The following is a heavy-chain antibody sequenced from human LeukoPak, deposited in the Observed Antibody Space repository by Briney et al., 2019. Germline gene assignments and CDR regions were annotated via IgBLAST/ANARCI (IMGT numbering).Heavy chain of an antibody. D-gene: IGHD3-22*01. CDR3: ARGRSMWYYDSSGYYTTSSEYNWFDP. J-gene: IGHJ5*02. CDR2: VNPTSGNT. V-gene: IGHV1-8*03. CDR1: GYTFTSYD. Sequence: ASVKVSCKASGYTFTSYDINWVRQATGPGLEWMGWVNPTSGNTAYAQKFQGRVTITSNTSISTAYMELSSLRSEDTAVYYCARGRSMWYYDSSGYYTTSSEYNWFDPWGQGTLVTVSS.